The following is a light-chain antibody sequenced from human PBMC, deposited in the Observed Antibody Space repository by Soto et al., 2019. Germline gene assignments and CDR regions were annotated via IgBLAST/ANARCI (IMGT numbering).Light chain of an antibody. V-gene: IGLV7-46*01. CDR1: NGAVTSGHY. CDR3: LLSYSGAWV. J-gene: IGLJ3*02. CDR2: DAI. Sequence: QTVVTQEPSLTVSPGGTVTLTCGSTNGAVTSGHYPYWFQQKPGQAPRTLIYDAIKKHSWTPARFSGSLLGGKVALTLSGAQPEDEAEYYCLLSYSGAWVFGGGTKFTVL.